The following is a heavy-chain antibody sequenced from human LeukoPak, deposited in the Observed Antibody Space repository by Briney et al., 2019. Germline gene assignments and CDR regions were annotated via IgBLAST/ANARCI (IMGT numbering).Heavy chain of an antibody. V-gene: IGHV3-13*01. CDR1: GFTFIDYD. CDR3: ARGYSDWLR. D-gene: IGHD4-11*01. Sequence: GGSLRLSCAASGFTFIDYDMHWVRQVIGKGLEWVSAIGIRGDTHYSGSVKGRFTISRDNAKNSLSLQMSGLRVEDTAVYYCARGYSDWLRWGQGTQVTVSS. J-gene: IGHJ4*02. CDR2: IGIRGDT.